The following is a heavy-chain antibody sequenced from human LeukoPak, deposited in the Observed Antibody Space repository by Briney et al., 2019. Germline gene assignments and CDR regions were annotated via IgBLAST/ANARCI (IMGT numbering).Heavy chain of an antibody. CDR3: ARGGPYVFGNSFDY. Sequence: SETLSFTCTVSGGSISSYYWSWIRQPPGKGLEWIGDIYYSGSTNYNPSLKIRVNISVDTSKSQFSLKLSSVTAADTAVYYCARGGPYVFGNSFDYWGQGILVTVSS. CDR2: IYYSGST. D-gene: IGHD4-23*01. CDR1: GGSISSYY. V-gene: IGHV4-59*01. J-gene: IGHJ4*02.